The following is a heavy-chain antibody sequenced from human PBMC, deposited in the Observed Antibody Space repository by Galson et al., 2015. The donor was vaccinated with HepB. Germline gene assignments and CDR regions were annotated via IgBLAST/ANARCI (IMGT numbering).Heavy chain of an antibody. Sequence: SLRLSCAASGFTFTSYAMNWVRQAPGKGLEWVSGISDSGLTTSYADSVKGRSTISRDNSRNTLYLQMNSLTAEDTAVYYCAKGQVGTARGIDYWGQGTLVTVSS. V-gene: IGHV3-23*01. CDR2: ISDSGLTT. CDR3: AKGQVGTARGIDY. D-gene: IGHD1-26*01. CDR1: GFTFTSYA. J-gene: IGHJ4*02.